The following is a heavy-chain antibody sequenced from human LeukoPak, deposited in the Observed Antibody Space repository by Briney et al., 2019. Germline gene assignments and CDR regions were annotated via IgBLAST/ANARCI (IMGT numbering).Heavy chain of an antibody. CDR2: INYSGST. V-gene: IGHV4-59*01. Sequence: KPSETLSLTCTVSGGSISSYYWSWIRQPPGKGLEWMGYINYSGSTNYNPSLKSRVTISVDTSKNQSSLKLSSVTAADTAVYYCARSGRPLTYYYGSGSYRNWFDPWGQGTLVTVSS. J-gene: IGHJ5*02. D-gene: IGHD3-10*01. CDR3: ARSGRPLTYYYGSGSYRNWFDP. CDR1: GGSISSYY.